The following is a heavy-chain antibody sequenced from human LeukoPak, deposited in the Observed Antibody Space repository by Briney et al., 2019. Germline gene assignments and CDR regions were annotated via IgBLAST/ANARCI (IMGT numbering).Heavy chain of an antibody. CDR1: GGSISSSSYY. CDR3: ARLVPAADG. CDR2: IYYSGST. Sequence: PSETLSLTCTVSGGSISSSSYYWGWIRQPPGKGLEWIGSIYYSGSTYYNPSLKSRVTISVDTSKNQFSLKLGSVTAADTAVYYCARLVPAADGWGQGTLVTVSS. V-gene: IGHV4-39*01. D-gene: IGHD2-2*01. J-gene: IGHJ4*02.